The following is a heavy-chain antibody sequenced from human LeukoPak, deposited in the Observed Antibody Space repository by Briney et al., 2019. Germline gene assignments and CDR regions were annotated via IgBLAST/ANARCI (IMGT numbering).Heavy chain of an antibody. CDR2: ISVYNGNT. D-gene: IGHD3-22*01. CDR3: ARDINGYYYDSHGYYPTDL. Sequence: ASVKVSCKASGYIFTSYGISWVRQAPGQGLEWMGWISVYNGNTNYPQRLQGRVNMTTDTSTTTAYMELRSLRSDDTAVYYCARDINGYYYDSHGYYPTDLWGQGTLVTVSS. J-gene: IGHJ5*02. V-gene: IGHV1-18*01. CDR1: GYIFTSYG.